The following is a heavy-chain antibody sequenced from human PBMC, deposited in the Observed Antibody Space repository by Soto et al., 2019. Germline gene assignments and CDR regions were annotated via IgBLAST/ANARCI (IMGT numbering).Heavy chain of an antibody. V-gene: IGHV4-4*02. J-gene: IGHJ6*02. CDR3: ARGCTNGVCPSLYYYYYGMDV. D-gene: IGHD2-8*01. CDR1: GGSISSSNW. Sequence: SETLSLTCAVSGGSISSSNWWSWVRQPPGKGLEWIGEIYHSGSTNYNPSLKSRVTISVDKSKNQFSLKLSSVTAADTAVYYCARGCTNGVCPSLYYYYYGMDVWGQGTTVTVSS. CDR2: IYHSGST.